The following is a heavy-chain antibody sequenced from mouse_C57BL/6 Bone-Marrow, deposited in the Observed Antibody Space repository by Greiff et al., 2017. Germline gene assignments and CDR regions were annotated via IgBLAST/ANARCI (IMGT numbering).Heavy chain of an antibody. CDR3: ARGNFDY. Sequence: VKLMESGAELARPGASVKLSCKASGYTFTSYGISWVKQRTGQGLGWIGEIYPRSGNTYYNEKFKGKATLTADKSSSTAYMELRSLTSEDSAVYFCARGNFDYWGQGTTLTVSS. J-gene: IGHJ2*01. CDR1: GYTFTSYG. V-gene: IGHV1-81*01. CDR2: IYPRSGNT.